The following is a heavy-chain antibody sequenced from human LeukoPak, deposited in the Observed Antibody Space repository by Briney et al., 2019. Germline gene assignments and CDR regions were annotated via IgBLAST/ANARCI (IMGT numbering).Heavy chain of an antibody. J-gene: IGHJ4*02. CDR2: IYYSGNT. CDR1: GDSISTSNSY. V-gene: IGHV4-39*01. CDR3: ARGTGGLYSTMVRGVKTPNDY. D-gene: IGHD3-10*01. Sequence: PSETLSLTCTVSGDSISTSNSYWGWIRQPPGKGLEWIGSIYYSGNTYYNASLKSRVTISVDTSKNQFSLKLTSVTAADTAVYYCARGTGGLYSTMVRGVKTPNDYWGQGTLVTVSS.